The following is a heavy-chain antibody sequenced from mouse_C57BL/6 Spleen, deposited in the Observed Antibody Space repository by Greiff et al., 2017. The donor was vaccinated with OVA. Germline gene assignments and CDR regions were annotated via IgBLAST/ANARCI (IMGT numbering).Heavy chain of an antibody. D-gene: IGHD3-2*02. J-gene: IGHJ2*01. Sequence: EVQLQESGGGLVKPGGSLKLSCAASGFTFSDYGMHWVRQAPEKGLEWVAYISSGSSTIYYADTVKGRFTISRDNAKNTLFLQMTTLRTEDTAMYYCARPDDHDYFDYWGQGTTLTVSS. V-gene: IGHV5-17*01. CDR2: ISSGSSTI. CDR1: GFTFSDYG. CDR3: ARPDDHDYFDY.